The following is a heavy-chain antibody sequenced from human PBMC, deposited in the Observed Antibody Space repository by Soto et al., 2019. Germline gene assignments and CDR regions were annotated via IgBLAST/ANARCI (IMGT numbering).Heavy chain of an antibody. D-gene: IGHD1-26*01. CDR1: GFSFSSYS. Sequence: GGSLRLPCAASGFSFSSYSMDWVRQAPGKGLEWVSSISSSSSYIYYADSVKGRFTISRDNAKNSLYLQMNSLRAEDTAVYYCARDMARSTSAFDPWGQGTLVTVSS. CDR2: ISSSSSYI. V-gene: IGHV3-21*01. CDR3: ARDMARSTSAFDP. J-gene: IGHJ5*02.